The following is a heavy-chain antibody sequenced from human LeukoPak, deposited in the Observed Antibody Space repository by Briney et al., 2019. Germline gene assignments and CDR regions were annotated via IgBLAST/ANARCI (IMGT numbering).Heavy chain of an antibody. J-gene: IGHJ4*02. Sequence: GGSLRLSCAASGFTFDDYGMSWVRQAPGQGPEWLSGINWNGGSTGYADSVKGRFTISRDNAKHSLYLQMNRLRAEDTALYYWAIVSGYSLRDYWGQGTLVTVSS. V-gene: IGHV3-20*04. CDR3: AIVSGYSLRDY. CDR2: INWNGGST. D-gene: IGHD5-18*01. CDR1: GFTFDDYG.